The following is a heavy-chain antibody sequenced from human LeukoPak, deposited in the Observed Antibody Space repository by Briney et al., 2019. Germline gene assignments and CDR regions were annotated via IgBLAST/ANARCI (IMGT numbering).Heavy chain of an antibody. V-gene: IGHV1-2*02. CDR2: INPSSGGT. CDR3: ARGWGSSSWYRAGY. Sequence: ASVKVSCKASGYTFTGYYMHWVRQAPGQGLEWMGWINPSSGGTNYAQKFQGRVTMTRDTSISTAYVELSRLRSDDTAVYYCARGWGSSSWYRAGYWGQGTLVTVSS. CDR1: GYTFTGYY. D-gene: IGHD6-13*01. J-gene: IGHJ4*02.